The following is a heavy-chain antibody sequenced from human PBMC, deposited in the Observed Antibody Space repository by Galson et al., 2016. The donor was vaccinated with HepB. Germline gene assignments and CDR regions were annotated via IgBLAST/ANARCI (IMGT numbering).Heavy chain of an antibody. D-gene: IGHD3-10*01. CDR2: IYPGDSET. CDR3: ARHRYSDGSGSYLFDP. Sequence: QSGADVKKSGESLKISCKGSGYTFTSDWIGWVRQMPGKGLEWMGIIYPGDSETRYSPSFEGQVTISADKSINTAYLQWSSLKSSDTAIYYCARHRYSDGSGSYLFDPWGQGTLVTVSS. CDR1: GYTFTSDW. V-gene: IGHV5-51*01. J-gene: IGHJ5*02.